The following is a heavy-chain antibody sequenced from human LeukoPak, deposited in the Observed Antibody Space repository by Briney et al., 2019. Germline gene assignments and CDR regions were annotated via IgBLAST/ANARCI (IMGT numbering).Heavy chain of an antibody. CDR1: GFTFSSYG. D-gene: IGHD6-19*01. Sequence: GGSLRLSCAASGFTFSSYGMHWVRQAPGKGLEWVAFIRYDGSNKYYADSVEGRFTISRDNSKNTLYLQMNSLRAEDTAVYYCAKEPLPTWLVNYMDVWGKGTTVTVSS. CDR3: AKEPLPTWLVNYMDV. J-gene: IGHJ6*03. V-gene: IGHV3-30*02. CDR2: IRYDGSNK.